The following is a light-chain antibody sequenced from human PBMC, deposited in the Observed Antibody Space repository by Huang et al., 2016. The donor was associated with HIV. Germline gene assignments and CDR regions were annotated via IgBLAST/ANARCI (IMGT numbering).Light chain of an antibody. V-gene: IGKV3-11*01. CDR3: QQRSNWPPLT. CDR2: DAS. CDR1: QSVSSY. J-gene: IGKJ4*01. Sequence: EIVLTQSPATLSLSPGERATLSCRASQSVSSYLAWYQQKPGQAPRLLSYDASNRATGIPARFIGSGSGTDFTLTISSLEPEDFAVYYCQQRSNWPPLTFGGGTKVEIK.